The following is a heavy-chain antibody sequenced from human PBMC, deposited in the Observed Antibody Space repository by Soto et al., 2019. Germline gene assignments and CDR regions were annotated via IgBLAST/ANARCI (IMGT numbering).Heavy chain of an antibody. J-gene: IGHJ4*02. Sequence: PGGSLRLSCAASGFTFSSYAMHWVRQAPGKGLEWVAVISYDGSNKYYADSVKGRFTISRDNSKNTLYLQMNSLRAEDTAVYYCARDRRGYSYGYYFDYWGQGTLVTVSS. CDR1: GFTFSSYA. D-gene: IGHD5-18*01. CDR2: ISYDGSNK. CDR3: ARDRRGYSYGYYFDY. V-gene: IGHV3-30-3*01.